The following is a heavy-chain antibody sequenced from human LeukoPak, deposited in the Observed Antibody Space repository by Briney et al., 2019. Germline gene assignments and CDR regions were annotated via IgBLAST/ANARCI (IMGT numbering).Heavy chain of an antibody. CDR1: GGSISSYY. V-gene: IGHV4-59*01. J-gene: IGHJ5*02. CDR2: IYYSGST. D-gene: IGHD3-22*01. Sequence: PSETLSLTCTVSGGSISSYYWSWIRQPPGEGLEWIGYIYYSGSTNYNPSLKSRVTISVDTSKSQFSLKLSSVTAADTAVYYCARDRMGYDSSGYYWSGWFDPWGQGTLVTVSS. CDR3: ARDRMGYDSSGYYWSGWFDP.